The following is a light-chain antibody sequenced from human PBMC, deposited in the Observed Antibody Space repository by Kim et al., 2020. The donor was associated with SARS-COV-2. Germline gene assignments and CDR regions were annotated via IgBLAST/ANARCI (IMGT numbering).Light chain of an antibody. CDR1: QDIYNH. CDR3: LQHSNYPLT. Sequence: DIQMTQSPSAMSASVGETVTISCRASQDIYNHLAWFQQKPGKVPERLIFAATSLQSGVPSRFSGSGSGTEFTLTISSLQPEDVATYYCLQHSNYPLTFGGGTKVDIK. V-gene: IGKV1-17*03. J-gene: IGKJ4*01. CDR2: AAT.